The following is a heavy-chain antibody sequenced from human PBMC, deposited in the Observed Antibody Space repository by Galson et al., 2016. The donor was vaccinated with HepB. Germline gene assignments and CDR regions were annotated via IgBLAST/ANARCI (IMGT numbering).Heavy chain of an antibody. J-gene: IGHJ6*02. Sequence: SVKVSCKASGHSLTGNYIHWFRQAPGQGPEWMGWIGSNSGDTKYPQEFQGWVTITRDTSISTAFMEVRGLKSDDTAVYYCARNSGKGDGMDVWGQGTTVTVSS. D-gene: IGHD1-26*01. V-gene: IGHV1-2*04. CDR1: GHSLTGNY. CDR2: IGSNSGDT. CDR3: ARNSGKGDGMDV.